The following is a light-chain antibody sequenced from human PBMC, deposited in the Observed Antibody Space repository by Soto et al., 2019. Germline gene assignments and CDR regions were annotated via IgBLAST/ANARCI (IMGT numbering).Light chain of an antibody. V-gene: IGKV1-33*01. CDR2: DVS. J-gene: IGKJ2*02. CDR1: QDIDNY. CDR3: QQHDNLPRT. Sequence: DIHLTQSPSSLSASLGDRVTITCQASQDIDNYLNWYQQKPGKAPKLLIYDVSNLATGVPSRFSGRGSGTDFTFTINSLQSEDIATYYCQQHDNLPRTFGQGTKLEIK.